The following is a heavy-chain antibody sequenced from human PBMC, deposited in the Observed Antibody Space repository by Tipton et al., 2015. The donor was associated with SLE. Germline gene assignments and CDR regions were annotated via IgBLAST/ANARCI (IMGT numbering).Heavy chain of an antibody. D-gene: IGHD3-16*01. CDR1: GGSISSYY. V-gene: IGHV4-39*01. Sequence: LRLSCTVPGGSISSYYWGWIRQPPGKGLEWIGSIYYSGSTYYNPSLKSRVTLSVDTSKNQFSLKLSSVTAADTAVYYCARHEGASAFDIWGQGTMVTVSS. CDR2: IYYSGST. CDR3: ARHEGASAFDI. J-gene: IGHJ3*02.